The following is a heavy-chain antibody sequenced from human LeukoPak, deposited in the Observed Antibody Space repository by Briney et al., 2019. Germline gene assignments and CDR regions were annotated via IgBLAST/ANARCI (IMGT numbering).Heavy chain of an antibody. CDR2: IYPGYSDT. Sequence: GESLKIYCNCSGYSLTRYWIGWVRQRPGKGLEWMGIIYPGYSDTSYSPSFQGQVTLSPDKSISTAYLQWSRLEESDTAMYYCARRGYYYCSGSYTYYFDYWGQGTLVTVSS. CDR3: ARRGYYYCSGSYTYYFDY. CDR1: GYSLTRYW. V-gene: IGHV5-51*01. D-gene: IGHD3-10*01. J-gene: IGHJ4*02.